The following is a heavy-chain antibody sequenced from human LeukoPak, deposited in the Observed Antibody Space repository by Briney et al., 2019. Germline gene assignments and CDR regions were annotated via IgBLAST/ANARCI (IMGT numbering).Heavy chain of an antibody. CDR1: GGSFSGYY. V-gene: IGHV4-34*01. D-gene: IGHD5-18*01. Sequence: SETLSLTCAVYGGSFSGYYWCWIRQPPGKGLEWIGEINHSGSTNYNPSLKSRVTISVDTSKNQFSLKLSSVTAADTAVYYCARGRSGYSYGYVANYWGQGTLVTVSS. J-gene: IGHJ4*02. CDR2: INHSGST. CDR3: ARGRSGYSYGYVANY.